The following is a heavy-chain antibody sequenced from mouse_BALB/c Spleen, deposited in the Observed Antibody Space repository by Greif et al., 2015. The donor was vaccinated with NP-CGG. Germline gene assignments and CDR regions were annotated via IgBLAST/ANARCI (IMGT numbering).Heavy chain of an antibody. J-gene: IGHJ2*01. V-gene: IGHV3-2*02. CDR2: ISYSSST. CDR1: GYSITSDYA. Sequence: EVQLQQSGPGLVKPSQSLSLTCTVTGYSITSDYAWNWIRQFPGNKLEWMGYISYSSSTSYNPSPKSRISITRDTSKNQFFLQLNSVTTEDTATYYCARSRSFDYWGQGTTLTVSS. CDR3: ARSRSFDY.